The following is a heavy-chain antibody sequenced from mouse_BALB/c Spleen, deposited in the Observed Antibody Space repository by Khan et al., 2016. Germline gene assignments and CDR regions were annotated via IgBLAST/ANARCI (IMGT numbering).Heavy chain of an antibody. CDR3: ARGDGNNAY. CDR2: INPSSNYS. CDR1: GYTFTTYT. V-gene: IGHV1-4*01. D-gene: IGHD2-1*01. Sequence: QVQLQQPGAELARPGASVKMSCKASGYTFTTYTMQWVKQRPGQGLEWIGYINPSSNYSNYNQKIKDKATLTADKSSSTAYMQLSSLTSEDSAVYYCARGDGNNAYWGQGTLVTVSA. J-gene: IGHJ3*01.